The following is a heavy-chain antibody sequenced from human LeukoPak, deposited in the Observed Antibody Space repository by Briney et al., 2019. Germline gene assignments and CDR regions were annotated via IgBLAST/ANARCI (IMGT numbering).Heavy chain of an antibody. CDR2: IDGSGDTI. V-gene: IGHV3-48*01. D-gene: IGHD4-11*01. CDR3: ARVWGDYSNADY. Sequence: GGSLRLFCAASGFTFNSYSMIWVRQAPGKGLEGISYIDGSGDTIHYADSVKGRFTFSRDNAKNSLYLQMNSLRAEDTAVYYCARVWGDYSNADYWGQGTLVTVSS. J-gene: IGHJ4*02. CDR1: GFTFNSYS.